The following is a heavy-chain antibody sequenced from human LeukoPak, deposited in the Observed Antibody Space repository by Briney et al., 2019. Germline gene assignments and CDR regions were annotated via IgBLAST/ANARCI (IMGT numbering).Heavy chain of an antibody. CDR1: GFTFGDYA. Sequence: QPGRSLRLSCTASGFTFGDYAMSWVRQAPGKGLEWVGFIRSKAYGGTTEYAASVKGRFTISRDDSKSIAYLQMNSLKTEDTAVYYCTRGEGRYYYDSSGPPDYWGQGTLVTVSS. D-gene: IGHD3-22*01. CDR2: IRSKAYGGTT. CDR3: TRGEGRYYYDSSGPPDY. V-gene: IGHV3-49*04. J-gene: IGHJ4*02.